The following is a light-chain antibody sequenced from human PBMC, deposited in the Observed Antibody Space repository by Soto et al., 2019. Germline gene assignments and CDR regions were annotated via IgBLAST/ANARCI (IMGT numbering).Light chain of an antibody. CDR3: QQYNNWPQT. CDR2: DAS. J-gene: IGKJ1*01. CDR1: QSVNANY. V-gene: IGKV3-20*01. Sequence: EIVLTQSPGTLPLSPGETATLSCRASQSVNANYLAWYQHKPGQAPRLLIYDASRRATGTPDRFSGSGSGTDFTLTIRRLEPEDFALYYCQQYNNWPQTFGQGTKVDIK.